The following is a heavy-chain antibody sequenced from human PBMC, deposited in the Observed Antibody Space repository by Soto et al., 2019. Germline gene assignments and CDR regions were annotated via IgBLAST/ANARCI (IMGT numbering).Heavy chain of an antibody. CDR1: GYTFTSYG. D-gene: IGHD3-22*01. J-gene: IGHJ3*02. CDR3: ASTAYYYDSSGYSLVAFDI. V-gene: IGHV1-18*04. Sequence: GASVKVSCKASGYTFTSYGISWARQAPGQGLEWMGWISAYNGNTNYAQKLQGRVTMTTDTSTSTAYMELRSLRSDDTAVYYCASTAYYYDSSGYSLVAFDIWGQGTMVTVSS. CDR2: ISAYNGNT.